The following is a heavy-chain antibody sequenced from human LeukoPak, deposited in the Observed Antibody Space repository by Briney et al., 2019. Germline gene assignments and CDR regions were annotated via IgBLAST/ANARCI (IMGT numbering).Heavy chain of an antibody. V-gene: IGHV4-59*08. CDR3: AGSIAAPHDNWFDP. Sequence: PSETLSLTCTVSGGSISSYYWSWIRQPPGKGLEWIGYIYYSGSTNYNPSLKSRVTISVDTSKNQFSLKLSSVTAADTAVYYCAGSIAAPHDNWFDPWGQGTLVTVSS. D-gene: IGHD6-6*01. CDR2: IYYSGST. J-gene: IGHJ5*02. CDR1: GGSISSYY.